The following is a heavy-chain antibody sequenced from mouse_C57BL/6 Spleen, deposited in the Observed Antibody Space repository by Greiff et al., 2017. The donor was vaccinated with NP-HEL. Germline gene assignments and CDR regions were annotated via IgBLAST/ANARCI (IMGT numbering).Heavy chain of an antibody. CDR3: ARFYDYCYFDY. J-gene: IGHJ2*01. D-gene: IGHD2-4*01. CDR1: GYTFTDYY. Sequence: EVQLQQSGPELVKPGASVKISCKASGYTFTDYYMNWVKQSHGKSLEWIGDINPNNGGTSYNQKFKGKATLTVDKSSSTAYMELRSLTSEDSAVYYCARFYDYCYFDYWGQGTTLTVSS. CDR2: INPNNGGT. V-gene: IGHV1-26*01.